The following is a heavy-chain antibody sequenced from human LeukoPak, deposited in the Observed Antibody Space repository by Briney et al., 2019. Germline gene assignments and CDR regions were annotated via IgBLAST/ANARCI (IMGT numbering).Heavy chain of an antibody. CDR3: ARDSSPGYYDYVWGTYPRY. Sequence: GGSLRLSCAASGFTFSNYWMSWVRQAPGKGLEWVANINEDESEKNYVDSVKGRFIISRDNAKNSVYLQMNNLRAEDTAVYYCARDSSPGYYDYVWGTYPRYWGQGTLVTVSS. CDR2: INEDESEK. CDR1: GFTFSNYW. D-gene: IGHD3-16*02. J-gene: IGHJ4*02. V-gene: IGHV3-7*05.